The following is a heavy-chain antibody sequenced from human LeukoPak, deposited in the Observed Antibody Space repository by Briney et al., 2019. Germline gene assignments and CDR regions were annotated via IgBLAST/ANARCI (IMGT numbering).Heavy chain of an antibody. J-gene: IGHJ1*01. D-gene: IGHD6-6*01. V-gene: IGHV3-21*01. CDR3: ARDPSYSSSSEYFQH. Sequence: GGSLRLSCAASGFTFSSYSMNWVRQAPGKGLEWVSSISSSSSCIYYADSVKGRFTISRDNAKNSLYLQMNSLRAEDTAVYYCARDPSYSSSSEYFQHWGQGTLVTVSS. CDR1: GFTFSSYS. CDR2: ISSSSSCI.